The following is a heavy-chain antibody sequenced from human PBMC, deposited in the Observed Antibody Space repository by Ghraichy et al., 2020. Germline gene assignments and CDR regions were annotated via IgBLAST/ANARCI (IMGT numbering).Heavy chain of an antibody. CDR2: ISPSGAGT. J-gene: IGHJ4*01. V-gene: IGHV3-23*01. CDR1: GFTFSDYA. Sequence: GESLNISCAASGFTFSDYAMSWVRQAPGKGLEWVSAISPSGAGTYYAGSVKGRFTISRDNSKNTLYLQMNSLRAEDTALYYYAKEDYAGNSGFDHWGHGALVTVSS. D-gene: IGHD4-23*01. CDR3: AKEDYAGNSGFDH.